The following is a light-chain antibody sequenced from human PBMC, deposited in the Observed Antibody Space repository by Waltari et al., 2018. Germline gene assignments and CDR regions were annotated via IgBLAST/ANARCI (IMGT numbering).Light chain of an antibody. V-gene: IGKV1-39*01. Sequence: DVQMTQSPASLSASVGDRVTITCRASQSINKYVNWYKPKPGTAPKLLIYAASSLQSGVPSRFSGSGSVTDFTLTVSSLQREDFATYYCQQSYSAPRTFGQGTKLEIK. CDR1: QSINKY. J-gene: IGKJ2*01. CDR3: QQSYSAPRT. CDR2: AAS.